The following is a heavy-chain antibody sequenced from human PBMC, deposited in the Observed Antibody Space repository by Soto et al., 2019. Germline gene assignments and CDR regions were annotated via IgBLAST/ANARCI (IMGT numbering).Heavy chain of an antibody. J-gene: IGHJ6*02. CDR1: GGSISSYY. V-gene: IGHV4-59*01. Sequence: TSATLSLTCTVSGGSISSYYWSWIRQPPGKGLEWIGYIYYSGSTNYNPSLKSRVTVSVDTSKNQFSLKLSSVTAADTAVYYCARDLRRYNWNHPRYGMDVWGQGTTVTVSS. D-gene: IGHD1-20*01. CDR3: ARDLRRYNWNHPRYGMDV. CDR2: IYYSGST.